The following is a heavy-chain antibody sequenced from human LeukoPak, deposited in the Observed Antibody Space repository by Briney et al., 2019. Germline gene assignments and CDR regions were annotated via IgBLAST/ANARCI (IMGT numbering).Heavy chain of an antibody. J-gene: IGHJ4*02. CDR3: ARGSAGHYYFDY. CDR1: GGSISSYF. CDR2: IYYSGST. V-gene: IGHV4-59*08. Sequence: SETLSLTCAVSGGSISSYFWSWIREPPGMGLEWIGYIYYSGSTNYSPSLKSRLTISVDTSKTQFSLKLSSVTAADTAVYYCARGSAGHYYFDYWGQGTLVTFSS. D-gene: IGHD6-13*01.